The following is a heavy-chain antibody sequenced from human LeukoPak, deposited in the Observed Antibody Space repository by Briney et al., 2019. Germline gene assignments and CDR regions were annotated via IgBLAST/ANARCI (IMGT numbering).Heavy chain of an antibody. V-gene: IGHV1-18*01. CDR3: ARDSVSMITFGGVIPRPFDY. D-gene: IGHD3-16*02. CDR2: ISAYNGNT. J-gene: IGHJ4*02. Sequence: GASVKVSCKASVYTFTSYGISWVRQAPGQGLEWMGWISAYNGNTNYAQKLQGRVTMTTDTSTSTAYMELRSLRSDDTAVYYCARDSVSMITFGGVIPRPFDYWGQGTLVTVS. CDR1: VYTFTSYG.